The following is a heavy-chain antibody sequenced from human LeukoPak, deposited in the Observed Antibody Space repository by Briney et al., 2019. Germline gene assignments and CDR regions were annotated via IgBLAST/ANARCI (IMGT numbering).Heavy chain of an antibody. Sequence: GESLKISCKGSGYSFTTYWIGWVRQMPGKGLEWMGIIYPGDSDTRCSPSFQGQVTISADKSISTAYLQWSSLKASDTAMYYCARQGYSYGSDWYFDLWGRGTLVTVSS. CDR3: ARQGYSYGSDWYFDL. CDR1: GYSFTTYW. CDR2: IYPGDSDT. D-gene: IGHD5-18*01. J-gene: IGHJ2*01. V-gene: IGHV5-51*01.